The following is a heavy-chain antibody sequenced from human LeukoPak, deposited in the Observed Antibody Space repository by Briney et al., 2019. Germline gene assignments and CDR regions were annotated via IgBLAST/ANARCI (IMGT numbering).Heavy chain of an antibody. J-gene: IGHJ4*02. V-gene: IGHV1-2*02. D-gene: IGHD3-3*01. Sequence: EASVKVSCKASGYTFTGYYMHWVRQAPGQGLEWMGWINPNSGGTNYAQKFQGRVTMTRDTSISTAYMELSRLRSDDTAVYYCAATIFGVANPDYWGQGTLVTVSS. CDR2: INPNSGGT. CDR1: GYTFTGYY. CDR3: AATIFGVANPDY.